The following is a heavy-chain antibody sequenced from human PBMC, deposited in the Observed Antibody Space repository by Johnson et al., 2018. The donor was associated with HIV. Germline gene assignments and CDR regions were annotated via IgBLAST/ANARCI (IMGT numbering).Heavy chain of an antibody. J-gene: IGHJ3*01. CDR2: ISGSGGST. D-gene: IGHD5-18*01. Sequence: VQLVESGGGLVQPGRSLRLSCAASGFTFSSYAMSWDRQAPGTGLEFVSAISGSGGSTYYADSAEGRFTISRDNSKSSLYLQINTLRAEDTAVYYCARDQRGGYSYGDAFDFWGQGTVVSVST. CDR3: ARDQRGGYSYGDAFDF. CDR1: GFTFSSYA. V-gene: IGHV3-23*04.